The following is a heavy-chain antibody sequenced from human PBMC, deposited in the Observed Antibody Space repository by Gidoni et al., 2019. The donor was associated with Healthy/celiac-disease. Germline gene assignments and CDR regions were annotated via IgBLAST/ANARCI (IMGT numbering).Heavy chain of an antibody. V-gene: IGHV3-7*03. CDR3: ARGSSRVAGTLPDAFDI. CDR2: IKQDGSEK. CDR1: GFTFSSSW. J-gene: IGHJ3*02. Sequence: EVQLVESGGGLVQPGGSLRLSCAASGFTFSSSWMSWVRQAPGKGLEWVANIKQDGSEKYYVDSVKGRFTISRDNAKNSLYLQMNSLRAEDTAVYYCARGSSRVAGTLPDAFDIWGQGTMVTVSS. D-gene: IGHD6-19*01.